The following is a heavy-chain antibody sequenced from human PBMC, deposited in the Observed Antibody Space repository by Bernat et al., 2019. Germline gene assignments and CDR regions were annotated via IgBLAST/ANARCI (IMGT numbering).Heavy chain of an antibody. CDR1: GGSISSSSYY. CDR3: ASTYSSGWLDAFDI. D-gene: IGHD6-19*01. V-gene: IGHV4-39*01. CDR2: IYYSGST. J-gene: IGHJ3*02. Sequence: QLQLQESGPGLVKPSETLSLTCTVSGGSISSSSYYWGWIRQPPGKGLEWIGIIYYSGSTYYNPSLKSRVTISVDTSKNQFSLKLSSVTAADTAVYYCASTYSSGWLDAFDIWGQGTMVTVSS.